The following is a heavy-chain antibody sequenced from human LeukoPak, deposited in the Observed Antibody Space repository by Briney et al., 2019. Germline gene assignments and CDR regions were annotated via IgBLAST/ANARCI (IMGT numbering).Heavy chain of an antibody. CDR3: ARDCSSTSCYDAFDI. J-gene: IGHJ3*02. Sequence: SETLSLTCTVSGGSISSYYWSWIRPPPGKGLEWIGYIYYSGSTNYNPSLKSRVTISVDTSKNQFSLKLSSVTAADTAVYYCARDCSSTSCYDAFDIWGQGTMVTVSS. CDR1: GGSISSYY. V-gene: IGHV4-59*01. D-gene: IGHD2-2*01. CDR2: IYYSGST.